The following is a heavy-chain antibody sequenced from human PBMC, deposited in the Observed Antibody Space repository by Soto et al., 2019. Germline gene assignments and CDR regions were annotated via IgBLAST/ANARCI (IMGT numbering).Heavy chain of an antibody. Sequence: QVQLVQSGAEVKKPGASVKVSCMASGYTFTSYAMHWVRQAPGQRLEWMGWINAGNGNTKYSQKFQGRVTITRDTSASTAYMTLSSLRSEDTAVYYCARGPGGPDGPGDYWGQGTLVTVSS. D-gene: IGHD2-15*01. J-gene: IGHJ4*02. V-gene: IGHV1-3*01. CDR2: INAGNGNT. CDR1: GYTFTSYA. CDR3: ARGPGGPDGPGDY.